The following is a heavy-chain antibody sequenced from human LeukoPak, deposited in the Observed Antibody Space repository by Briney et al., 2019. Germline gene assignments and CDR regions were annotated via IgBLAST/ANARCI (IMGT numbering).Heavy chain of an antibody. D-gene: IGHD3-22*01. CDR1: GYSFADYY. CDR3: ARGTLTMIVDWTRSDY. V-gene: IGHV1-2*02. J-gene: IGHJ4*02. Sequence: ASVKVSCKASGYSFADYYMHWVRQAPGQGLEWMGWIKPNSGGTRSAQKFQGRVTMTRDTSISTAYMELSSLRYDDTAVYYCARGTLTMIVDWTRSDYWGQGTLVTVSS. CDR2: IKPNSGGT.